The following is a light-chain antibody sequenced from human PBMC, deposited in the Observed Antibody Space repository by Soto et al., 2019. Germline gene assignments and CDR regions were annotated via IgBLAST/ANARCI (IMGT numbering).Light chain of an antibody. Sequence: DIQLTQSPSFLSASVVDRVTITCRASQGISSNLAWFQQKPGKAPKLLIYAASTLQSGVPSRFSGSGSGTEFTLTISSLQPEDFASYYCQPLNSYPVTFGPGTKVDIK. CDR2: AAS. CDR1: QGISSN. V-gene: IGKV1-9*01. CDR3: QPLNSYPVT. J-gene: IGKJ3*01.